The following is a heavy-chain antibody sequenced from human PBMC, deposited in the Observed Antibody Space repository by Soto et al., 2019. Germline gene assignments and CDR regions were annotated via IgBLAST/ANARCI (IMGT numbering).Heavy chain of an antibody. CDR2: INHSGST. V-gene: IGHV4-34*01. D-gene: IGHD3-22*01. CDR1: GGSFRGYY. Sequence: QVQLQQWGAGLLKPSETLSLTCAVYGGSFRGYYWSWIRQPPGKGLEWIGEINHSGSTNYNPSLKSRVTISVDTSKNQFSLKLSSVTAADTAVYYCARGLGSSGYYSNDYWGQGNLVTVAS. J-gene: IGHJ4*02. CDR3: ARGLGSSGYYSNDY.